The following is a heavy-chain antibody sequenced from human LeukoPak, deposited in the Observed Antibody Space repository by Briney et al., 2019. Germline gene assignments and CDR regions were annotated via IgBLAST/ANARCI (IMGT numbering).Heavy chain of an antibody. D-gene: IGHD6-6*01. CDR3: ARRIAARPRGYWFDP. Sequence: PSETLSLTCAVYGXSFSGYYWSWIRQPPGKGLEWIGEINHSGSTNYNPSLKSRVTISVDTSKNQFSLKVSSVTAADTAVYYCARRIAARPRGYWFDPWGQGTLVTVSS. J-gene: IGHJ5*02. CDR1: GXSFSGYY. V-gene: IGHV4-34*01. CDR2: INHSGST.